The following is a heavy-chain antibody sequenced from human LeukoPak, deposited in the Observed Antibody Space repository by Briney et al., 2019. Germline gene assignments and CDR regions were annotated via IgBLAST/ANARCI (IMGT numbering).Heavy chain of an antibody. CDR3: ARGRGYSYGWIGEKLLDY. D-gene: IGHD5-18*01. CDR1: GFTFRSYW. J-gene: IGHJ4*02. Sequence: GGSLRLSCAASGFTFRSYWMHWVRQAPGKGLVWVSRINSDGSSTSYADFVKGRFTISRDNAKNTLYLQMNSLRAEDTAVYYCARGRGYSYGWIGEKLLDYWGQGILVTVPS. V-gene: IGHV3-74*01. CDR2: INSDGSST.